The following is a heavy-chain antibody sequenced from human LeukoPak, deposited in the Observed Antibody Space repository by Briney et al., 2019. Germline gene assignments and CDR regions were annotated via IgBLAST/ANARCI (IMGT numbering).Heavy chain of an antibody. CDR2: ICSSSSTI. CDR3: ASYKLELPDY. V-gene: IGHV3-48*04. Sequence: GGSLRLSCAASGFTFSSYSMNWVRQAPGKGLEWVSYICSSSSTIYYADSVKGRFTISRDNAKNSLYLQMNSLRAEDTAVYYCASYKLELPDYWGQGTLVTVSS. J-gene: IGHJ4*02. D-gene: IGHD1-7*01. CDR1: GFTFSSYS.